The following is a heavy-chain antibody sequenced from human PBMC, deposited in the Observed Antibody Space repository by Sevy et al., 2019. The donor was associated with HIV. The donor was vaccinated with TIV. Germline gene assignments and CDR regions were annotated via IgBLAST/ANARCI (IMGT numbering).Heavy chain of an antibody. Sequence: SETLSLTCTVSGGSISSGDYYWSWIRQPPGKGLEWIGYIYYSGRTYYNPSLKSRVTISVDTSKNQFSLKLSSVTAADTAVYYCARDVGGYSYGYGVFAFDIWGQGTMVTVSS. CDR2: IYYSGRT. J-gene: IGHJ3*02. D-gene: IGHD5-18*01. V-gene: IGHV4-30-4*01. CDR1: GGSISSGDYY. CDR3: ARDVGGYSYGYGVFAFDI.